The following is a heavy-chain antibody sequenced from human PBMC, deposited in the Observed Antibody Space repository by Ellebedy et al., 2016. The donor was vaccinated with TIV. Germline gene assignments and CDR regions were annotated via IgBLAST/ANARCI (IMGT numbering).Heavy chain of an antibody. CDR2: IYQDGSDQ. J-gene: IGHJ5*02. CDR3: ARRGSYGDYTVQVNSWFDT. D-gene: IGHD4-17*01. V-gene: IGHV3-7*01. Sequence: PGGPLRLSCVASGFSFRSYWMSWVRQAPGKGLEWVANIYQDGSDQYYADSVKGRFTISRDNANKSLFLQMNSLRVDDTAVYYCARRGSYGDYTVQVNSWFDTWGQGTLVSVSS. CDR1: GFSFRSYW.